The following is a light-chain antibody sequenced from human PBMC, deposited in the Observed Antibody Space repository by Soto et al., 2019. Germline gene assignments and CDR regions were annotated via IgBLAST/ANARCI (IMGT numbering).Light chain of an antibody. CDR3: QQYYITGWT. CDR1: QSVLYSSNNKNS. V-gene: IGKV4-1*01. J-gene: IGKJ1*01. Sequence: DIVMTQSPDSLAVSLGERATINCKSSQSVLYSSNNKNSVAWYQQKPGQPPQLLIYWASTRESGVPDRFSGSESGTDFTLTISSLQAEDVAVYYCQQYYITGWTFGQGTKVEIK. CDR2: WAS.